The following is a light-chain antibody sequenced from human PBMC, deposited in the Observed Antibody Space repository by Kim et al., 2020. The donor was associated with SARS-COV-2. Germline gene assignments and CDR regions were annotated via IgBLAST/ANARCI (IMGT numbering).Light chain of an antibody. V-gene: IGLV1-51*01. J-gene: IGLJ2*01. CDR2: DNN. CDR1: Y. Sequence: YVSWYQQLPGTAPKLLIYDNNKRPSGIPDRFSGSKSGTSATLGITGLQTGDEADYYCGTWDSSLSALVVFGGGTQLTVL. CDR3: GTWDSSLSALVV.